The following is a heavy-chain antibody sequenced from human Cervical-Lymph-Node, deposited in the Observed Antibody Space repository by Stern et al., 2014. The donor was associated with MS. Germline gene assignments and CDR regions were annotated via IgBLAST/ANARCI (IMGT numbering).Heavy chain of an antibody. CDR1: GYTFTSYP. V-gene: IGHV7-4-1*02. Sequence: QLVQSGSELKKPGASVKVSCKASGYTFTSYPLSWVRQAPGQGLEWMGWINTNAGNPTYAQGFTGRFVFSLDTSGRTAYLQISSLKAEDTAVYYCARSDSMIVVVYAFDIWGQGTMVTVSS. CDR2: INTNAGNP. J-gene: IGHJ3*02. CDR3: ARSDSMIVVVYAFDI. D-gene: IGHD3-22*01.